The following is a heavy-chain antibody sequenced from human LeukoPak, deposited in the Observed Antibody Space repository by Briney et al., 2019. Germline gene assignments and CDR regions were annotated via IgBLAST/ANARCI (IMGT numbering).Heavy chain of an antibody. CDR1: GGSISSYD. CDR3: ARTQRGDFYYCGMDV. D-gene: IGHD3-10*01. V-gene: IGHV4-59*01. CDR2: LYYSGST. J-gene: IGHJ6*02. Sequence: SETLSLTCSVSGGSISSYDWGWIRQPPGKGLEWIGYLYYSGSTNYNPSLKSRVTISVDTSKNQFSLKLSSVTAADTAVYYCARTQRGDFYYCGMDVWGRGTTVTVSS.